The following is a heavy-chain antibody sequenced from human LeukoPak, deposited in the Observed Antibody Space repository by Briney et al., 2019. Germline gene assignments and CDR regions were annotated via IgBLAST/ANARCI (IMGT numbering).Heavy chain of an antibody. CDR3: AKDMGSGSYFGPDY. J-gene: IGHJ4*02. V-gene: IGHV3-30*18. D-gene: IGHD3-10*01. CDR1: GFTFSSYG. CDR2: ISYDGSNK. Sequence: GGSLRLSCAASGFTFSSYGMHWVRQAPGKGLEWVAVISYDGSNKYYADSVKGRFTISRDNSKNTLYLQMNSLRAEDTALYYCAKDMGSGSYFGPDYWGQGTLVTVSS.